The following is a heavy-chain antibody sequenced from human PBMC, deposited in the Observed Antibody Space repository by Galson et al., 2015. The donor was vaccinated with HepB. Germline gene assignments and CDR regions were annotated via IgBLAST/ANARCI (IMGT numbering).Heavy chain of an antibody. Sequence: SLGLSCADSGFTVRSNYMSWAREAPGKGLEWGPVIYSGGSTYYADSVKGRFTISRDNSKDTLYLQMNSLIAEDTAVYYCSRESSLVGAIDYWRQGTLVTVSS. V-gene: IGHV3-66*02. CDR1: GFTVRSNY. CDR3: SRESSLVGAIDY. CDR2: IYSGGST. J-gene: IGHJ4*02. D-gene: IGHD1-26*01.